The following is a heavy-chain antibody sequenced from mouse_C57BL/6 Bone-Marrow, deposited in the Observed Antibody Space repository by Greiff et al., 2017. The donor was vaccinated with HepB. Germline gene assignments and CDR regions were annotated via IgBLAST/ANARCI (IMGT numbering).Heavy chain of an antibody. Sequence: QVQLKESGPGLVQPSQSLSITCTVSGFSLTNYGVHWVRQSPGKGLEWLGAIWSGGSPDYSAAFISRLSISKDNSESKVFFKMNRLQADDTAIYYCARMAYYSNSNYFDNWGQGTTLTVSS. D-gene: IGHD2-5*01. V-gene: IGHV2-2*01. CDR1: GFSLTNYG. CDR2: IWSGGSP. CDR3: ARMAYYSNSNYFDN. J-gene: IGHJ2*01.